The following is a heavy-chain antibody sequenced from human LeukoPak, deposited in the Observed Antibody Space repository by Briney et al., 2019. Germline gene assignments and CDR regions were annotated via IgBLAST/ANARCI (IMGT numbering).Heavy chain of an antibody. Sequence: GGSLRLSCAASGFTFSRHGMHWVRQAPGKGLEWVASLYYDGSNKNYADSVKGRFTISRDNSKNTLYLQMNSLRAEDTAVYYCAKDCGGDCYSHSWGQGTLVTVSS. CDR1: GFTFSRHG. D-gene: IGHD2-21*02. J-gene: IGHJ4*02. CDR2: LYYDGSNK. V-gene: IGHV3-30*02. CDR3: AKDCGGDCYSHS.